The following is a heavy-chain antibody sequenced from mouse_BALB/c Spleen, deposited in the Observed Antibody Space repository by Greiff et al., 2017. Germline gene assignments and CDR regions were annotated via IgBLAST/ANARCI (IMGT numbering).Heavy chain of an antibody. D-gene: IGHD2-14*01. CDR2: IWAGGST. V-gene: IGHV2-9*02. CDR1: GFSLTSYG. J-gene: IGHJ4*01. CDR3: ARDREYDRAYYAMDY. Sequence: VQLKESGPGLVAPSQSLSITCTVSGFSLTSYGVHWVRQPPGQGLEWLGVIWAGGSTNYNSALMSRLSISKDNSKSQVFLKMNSLQTDDTAMYYCARDREYDRAYYAMDYWGQGTSVTVSS.